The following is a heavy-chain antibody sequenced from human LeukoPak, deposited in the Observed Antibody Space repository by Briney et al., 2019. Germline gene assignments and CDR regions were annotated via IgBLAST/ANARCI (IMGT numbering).Heavy chain of an antibody. CDR3: AKDGTWIQLAFDI. CDR1: GFTFSSYA. CDR2: ITGSGGST. Sequence: GSLRLSCAASGFTFSSYAMSWVRQAPGKGLEWVSAITGSGGSTYYTDSVKGRFTISRDNSKNTLYLQMNSLRAEDTAVYYCAKDGTWIQLAFDIWGQGTMVTVSS. D-gene: IGHD5-18*01. V-gene: IGHV3-23*01. J-gene: IGHJ3*02.